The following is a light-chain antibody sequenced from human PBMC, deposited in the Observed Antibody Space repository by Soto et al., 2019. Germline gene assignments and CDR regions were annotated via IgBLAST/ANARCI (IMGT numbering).Light chain of an antibody. CDR2: SSN. Sequence: HSVLTQPPSASGPPGQRVTISCSGSSSNIGTNAVNWYQRLPGTAPKLLIYSSNQRPSGVPDRFSGSKSGTSASLAISGLQSEDEADYHCAAWDDSLNGVVFGGGTKLTVL. CDR3: AAWDDSLNGVV. V-gene: IGLV1-44*01. J-gene: IGLJ2*01. CDR1: SSNIGTNA.